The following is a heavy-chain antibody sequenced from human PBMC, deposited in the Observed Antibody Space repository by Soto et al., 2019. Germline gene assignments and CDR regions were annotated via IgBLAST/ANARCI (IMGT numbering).Heavy chain of an antibody. CDR3: ARYLYGDYDFDY. CDR2: ISSSTSSI. V-gene: IGHV3-48*02. Sequence: GGSLRLSCAASGSTFSSYSMNWVRQAPGKGLEWVSFISSSTSSIYYADSVKGRFIISRDNAKSSLYLQMNSLRDEDTAVYYCARYLYGDYDFDYWGQGTLVTVSS. J-gene: IGHJ4*01. D-gene: IGHD4-17*01. CDR1: GSTFSSYS.